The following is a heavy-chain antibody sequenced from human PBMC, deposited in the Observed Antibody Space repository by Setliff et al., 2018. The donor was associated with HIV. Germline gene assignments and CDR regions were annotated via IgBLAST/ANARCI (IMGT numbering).Heavy chain of an antibody. CDR1: GGPLSGHY. D-gene: IGHD2-2*01. V-gene: IGHV4-34*01. Sequence: LSLTCAVYGGPLSGHYWSWIRQPPGQGLEWIGETSHSGKTNYNPSLKSRVTISVDTSKNQFSVKLTSVTAADTAVYYCARGHCSGTNCYGVDYYGMDVWGQGTTVTVSS. J-gene: IGHJ6*02. CDR2: TSHSGKT. CDR3: ARGHCSGTNCYGVDYYGMDV.